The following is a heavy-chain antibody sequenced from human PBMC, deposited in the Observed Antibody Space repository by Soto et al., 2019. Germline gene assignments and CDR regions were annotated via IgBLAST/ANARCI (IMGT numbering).Heavy chain of an antibody. CDR2: ISGSGGST. CDR1: GFTFSSYA. D-gene: IGHD3-16*01. V-gene: IGHV3-23*01. J-gene: IGHJ6*03. CDR3: AKDRRKPLTYGGSYYYYYYMDV. Sequence: PGGSLRLSCAASGFTFSSYAMSWVRQAPGKGLEWVSAISGSGGSTYYADSVKGRFTISRDNSKNTLYLQMNSLRAEDTAVYYCAKDRRKPLTYGGSYYYYYYMDVWGKGTTVTVSS.